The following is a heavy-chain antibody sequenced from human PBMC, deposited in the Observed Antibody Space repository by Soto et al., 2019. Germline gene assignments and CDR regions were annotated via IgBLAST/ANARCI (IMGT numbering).Heavy chain of an antibody. Sequence: VQLVKSGAEMRKPGSSVKVSCTASGGTFSSYAISWVRQAPGQGLEWMGGIIPIFGTANYAQKFQGRVTITADESTSTAYMELSSLTSEDTSVYYCARYVCYGDHDLPWGQVTLVTVSS. CDR2: IIPIFGTA. CDR3: ARYVCYGDHDLP. D-gene: IGHD4-17*01. J-gene: IGHJ5*02. CDR1: GGTFSSYA. V-gene: IGHV1-69*01.